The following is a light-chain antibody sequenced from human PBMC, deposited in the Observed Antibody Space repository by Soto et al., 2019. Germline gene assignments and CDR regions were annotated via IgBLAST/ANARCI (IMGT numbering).Light chain of an antibody. Sequence: DIQMTQSPSSLSASVGDRVTITCRASQSISSYLNWYQQKPGKAPKLLIYAASSLQSGVPSRFTGSGSGTDVTLTISSLQPEDFATYYCKQSYSTLGGTFGQGTKVEIK. CDR2: AAS. J-gene: IGKJ1*01. CDR1: QSISSY. CDR3: KQSYSTLGGT. V-gene: IGKV1-39*01.